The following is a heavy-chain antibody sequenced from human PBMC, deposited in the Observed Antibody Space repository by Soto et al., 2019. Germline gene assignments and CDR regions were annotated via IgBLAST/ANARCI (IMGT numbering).Heavy chain of an antibody. Sequence: QVQLVQSGAEVKKPGSSVKVSCKASGGTFSSYAISWVRQAPGQGLEWMGGIIPILGTANYAQKFQGRVTITADESTSTAYMELSSLRSEDTAVYYCARDKSGSYSYYFDYWGQGTLVTVSS. CDR1: GGTFSSYA. CDR2: IIPILGTA. D-gene: IGHD1-26*01. J-gene: IGHJ4*02. V-gene: IGHV1-69*01. CDR3: ARDKSGSYSYYFDY.